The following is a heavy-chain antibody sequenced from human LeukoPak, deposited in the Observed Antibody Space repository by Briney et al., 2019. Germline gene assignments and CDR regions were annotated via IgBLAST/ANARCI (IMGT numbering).Heavy chain of an antibody. D-gene: IGHD2-8*01. CDR1: GFTFSSYG. Sequence: GGSLTLSCAASGFTFSSYGMHWVRQAPAKGREGVAFIRYDGSNKYYAHSVKGRFTISRDNSKNTLYLQMNSLRAEDTAVYYCAKSGMVYAIRLLFYYMDVWGKGTTVTVSS. V-gene: IGHV3-30*02. J-gene: IGHJ6*03. CDR2: IRYDGSNK. CDR3: AKSGMVYAIRLLFYYMDV.